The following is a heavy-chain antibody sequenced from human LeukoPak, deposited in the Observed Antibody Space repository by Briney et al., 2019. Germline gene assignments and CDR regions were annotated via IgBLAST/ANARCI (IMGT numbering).Heavy chain of an antibody. Sequence: KPSETLSLTCTVSGGSISSSSYYWGWIRQPPGKGLEWIGTIYYSVSTYYNPSLKSRVTISVDTSKNQFSLKLSSVTAADTAVYYCARASRGFHYYYYYMDVWGKGTTVTVSS. CDR2: IYYSVST. CDR1: GGSISSSSYY. CDR3: ARASRGFHYYYYYMDV. V-gene: IGHV4-39*01. D-gene: IGHD3-22*01. J-gene: IGHJ6*03.